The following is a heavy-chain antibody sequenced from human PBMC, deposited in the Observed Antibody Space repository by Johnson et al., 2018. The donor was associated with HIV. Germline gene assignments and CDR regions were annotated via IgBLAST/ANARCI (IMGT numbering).Heavy chain of an antibody. CDR3: AKDFIAAAGHDAFDI. Sequence: VQLVESGGGVVQPGRSLRLSCTASGFTFRNYAMHWVRQAPGKGLEWVAVISYDGSNKYYADSVKGRFTISRDNSKNTLYLQMNSLRAEDTAVYYCAKDFIAAAGHDAFDIWGQGTMVTVSS. J-gene: IGHJ3*02. D-gene: IGHD6-13*01. CDR1: GFTFRNYA. V-gene: IGHV3-30*04. CDR2: ISYDGSNK.